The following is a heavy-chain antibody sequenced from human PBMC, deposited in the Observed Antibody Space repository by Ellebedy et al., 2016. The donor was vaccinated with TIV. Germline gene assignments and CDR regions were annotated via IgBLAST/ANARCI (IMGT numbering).Heavy chain of an antibody. V-gene: IGHV4-39*07. Sequence: MPSETLSLTCTVSGVSISSSSYYWGWIRQPPGQGLEWIGSFNYSGRTYYAPSLKRRVTIPGDTSRNQFSLKLSSVTAADTAVYYCARRMGLEISIDYWGQGSLVTVSS. D-gene: IGHD1-1*01. CDR1: GVSISSSSYY. CDR2: FNYSGRT. J-gene: IGHJ4*02. CDR3: ARRMGLEISIDY.